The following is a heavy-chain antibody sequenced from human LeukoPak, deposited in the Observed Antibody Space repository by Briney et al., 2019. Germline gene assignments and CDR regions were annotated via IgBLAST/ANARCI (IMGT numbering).Heavy chain of an antibody. Sequence: GGSLRLSCAASGFTFSGYAMSWVRQAPGKGLEWVSAISGSGGSTYYADSVKGRFTISRDNSKNTLYLQMNRLRAEDTAVYYCAKAGSTPYDYYYYGMDVWGQGTTVTVSS. D-gene: IGHD5/OR15-5a*01. CDR3: AKAGSTPYDYYYYGMDV. CDR1: GFTFSGYA. V-gene: IGHV3-23*01. CDR2: ISGSGGST. J-gene: IGHJ6*02.